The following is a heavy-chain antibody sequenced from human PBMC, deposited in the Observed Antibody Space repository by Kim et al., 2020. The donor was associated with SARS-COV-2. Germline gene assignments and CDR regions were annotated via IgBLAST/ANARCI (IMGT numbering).Heavy chain of an antibody. CDR1: GYTFTRYA. D-gene: IGHD1-26*01. J-gene: IGHJ3*02. V-gene: IGHV7-4-1*02. Sequence: ASVKVSCKASGYTFTRYAMNWVRQAPGQGLEWMGWINTNTGNPTHAQGFKGRFVFSRDTSVSTAYLQISSLKVEDTAVYYCARDDLRSLSSYYQVDAFDIWGQGTTVTVSS. CDR2: INTNTGNP. CDR3: ARDDLRSLSSYYQVDAFDI.